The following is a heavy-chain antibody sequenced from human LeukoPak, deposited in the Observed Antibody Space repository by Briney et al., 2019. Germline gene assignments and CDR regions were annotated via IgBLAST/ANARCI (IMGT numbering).Heavy chain of an antibody. CDR3: ASSGGGTAAPGRHY. Sequence: GGSLRLSCAASGFTFSSFGMNWVRQAPGKGLEWVSYISDSGSLIYYADSVRGRFTISRDNAKNSLSLQMNSLRAEDTAVYYCASSGGGTAAPGRHYWGQGTLVSVSS. V-gene: IGHV3-48*03. CDR1: GFTFSSFG. J-gene: IGHJ4*02. D-gene: IGHD6-13*01. CDR2: ISDSGSLI.